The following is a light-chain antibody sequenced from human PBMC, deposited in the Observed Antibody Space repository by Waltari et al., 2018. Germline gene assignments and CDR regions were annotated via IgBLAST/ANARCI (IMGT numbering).Light chain of an antibody. Sequence: DIVMTQSPDSLAVSLGERATINCKSSQSVLYSYNGKNYLAWYQQKPGQPPQLLLYWASTRASGAPDRFSGSGSGTDFTLTISSLQAEDVAVYYCQQHYSTPLTFGGGTKVEIK. CDR3: QQHYSTPLT. J-gene: IGKJ4*01. CDR2: WAS. CDR1: QSVLYSYNGKNY. V-gene: IGKV4-1*01.